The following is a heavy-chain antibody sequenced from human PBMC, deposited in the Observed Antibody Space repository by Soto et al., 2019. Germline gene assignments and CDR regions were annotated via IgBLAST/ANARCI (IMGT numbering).Heavy chain of an antibody. V-gene: IGHV3-7*01. CDR1: GFTFSSYW. J-gene: IGHJ6*02. CDR2: LKQDGSEK. Sequence: EVQLVESGGGLVQPGGSLRLSCAASGFTFSSYWMSWVRQAPGKGLEWVANLKQDGSEKYYVDSVKGRFTISRDNAKNSLYLQMNSLRAEDTAVYYCARDRYYYDSSGYYHPLEYYYYGMDVWGQGTTVTVSS. CDR3: ARDRYYYDSSGYYHPLEYYYYGMDV. D-gene: IGHD3-22*01.